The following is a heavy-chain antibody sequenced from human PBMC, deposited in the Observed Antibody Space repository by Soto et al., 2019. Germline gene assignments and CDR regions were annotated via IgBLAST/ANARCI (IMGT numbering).Heavy chain of an antibody. CDR2: ISTSGSTI. D-gene: IGHD2-2*01. J-gene: IGHJ4*02. V-gene: IGHV3-11*01. CDR3: ARLYCSSTSCYGNYFDY. Sequence: RKAPGKGLEWVSYISTSGSTIYYADSVKGRFTISRDNAKNSLYLQMNSLRAEDTAVYYCARLYCSSTSCYGNYFDYWGQGTLVTVSS.